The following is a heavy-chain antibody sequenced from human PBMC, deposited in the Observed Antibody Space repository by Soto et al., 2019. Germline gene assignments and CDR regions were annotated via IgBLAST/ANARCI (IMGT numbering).Heavy chain of an antibody. CDR1: GYTFTSYG. Sequence: ASVKVSCKASGYTFTSYGISWVRQAPGQGLEWMGWISAYNGNTNYAQKLQGRVTMTTDTSTSTAYMELRSLRSDDTAVYYCARDPRCSSTSCYTVGWFDPGGQGTLVT. J-gene: IGHJ5*02. CDR3: ARDPRCSSTSCYTVGWFDP. D-gene: IGHD2-2*02. V-gene: IGHV1-18*01. CDR2: ISAYNGNT.